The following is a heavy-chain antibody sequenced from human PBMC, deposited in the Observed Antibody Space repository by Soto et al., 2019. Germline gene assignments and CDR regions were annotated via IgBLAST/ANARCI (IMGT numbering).Heavy chain of an antibody. CDR1: GYTFTSYA. D-gene: IGHD6-19*01. CDR3: ASTSDSSGWYVDHYGMDV. Sequence: ASVKVSCKASGYTFTSYAMHWVRQAPGQRLEWMGWINAGNGNTKYSQKFQGRVTITRDTSASTAYMELSSLRSEDTAVYYCASTSDSSGWYVDHYGMDVWDQGTTVTSP. J-gene: IGHJ6*02. V-gene: IGHV1-3*01. CDR2: INAGNGNT.